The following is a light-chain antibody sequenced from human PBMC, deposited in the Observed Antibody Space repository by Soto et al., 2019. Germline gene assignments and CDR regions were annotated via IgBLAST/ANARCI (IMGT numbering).Light chain of an antibody. CDR2: AAS. CDR3: QMYNSALLFT. Sequence: DIQMTQSPSSLSASVGGRVTITCRASQGISNYLAWYQQKPGKIPKLLIYAASTLQSGVPSRFSGSGSGTDFTLTISSLQPEDVGTYYCQMYNSALLFTFVPGTKVDIK. CDR1: QGISNY. J-gene: IGKJ3*01. V-gene: IGKV1-27*01.